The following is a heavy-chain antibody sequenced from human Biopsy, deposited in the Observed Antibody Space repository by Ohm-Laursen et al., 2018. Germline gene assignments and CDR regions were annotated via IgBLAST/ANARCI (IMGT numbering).Heavy chain of an antibody. Sequence: SVKVSCKTSTGTFDSYGVTWVRQAPGQGLEWMGRIIPILRTTTYAPKFQGRVTFTADKSSSTAYLELSSLTSEDTAMFNCAREAIGYQLPCDDWGQGTLVTVSS. D-gene: IGHD2-15*01. V-gene: IGHV1-69*04. CDR1: TGTFDSYG. CDR2: IIPILRTT. J-gene: IGHJ4*02. CDR3: AREAIGYQLPCDD.